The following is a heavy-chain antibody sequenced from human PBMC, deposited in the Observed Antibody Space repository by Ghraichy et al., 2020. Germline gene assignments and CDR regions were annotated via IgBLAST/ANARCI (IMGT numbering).Heavy chain of an antibody. CDR1: GTSFDNLF. CDR3: AGGTSLAWELLGV. V-gene: IGHV4-34*01. Sequence: SETLSLTCTVHGTSFDNLFWSWIRQPPGKGLEWIGEVNHIGNTKYNPSLESRVTISLDTSKNQFSLKLSSVTAADTAVYYCAGGTSLAWELLGVWGQGTLATVPP. CDR2: VNHIGNT. J-gene: IGHJ4*02. D-gene: IGHD1-26*01.